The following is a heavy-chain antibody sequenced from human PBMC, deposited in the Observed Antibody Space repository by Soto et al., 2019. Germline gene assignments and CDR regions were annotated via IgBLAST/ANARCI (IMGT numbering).Heavy chain of an antibody. Sequence: QVQLQESGPGLVKPSETLSLTCTVSGGSVSSGSYYWSWIRQPPGKGLECIGYIYYSGSTNYNPSLKSRVTASVDTSKDQFSLKLSSVTAADAAVYYCARVSSSWGLVNYFDYWGQGPQVTVSS. CDR1: GGSVSSGSYY. D-gene: IGHD6-13*01. V-gene: IGHV4-61*01. J-gene: IGHJ4*02. CDR3: ARVSSSWGLVNYFDY. CDR2: IYYSGST.